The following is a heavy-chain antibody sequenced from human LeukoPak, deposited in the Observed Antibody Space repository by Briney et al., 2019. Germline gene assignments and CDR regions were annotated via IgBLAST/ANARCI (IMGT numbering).Heavy chain of an antibody. Sequence: GGSLRLSCAASGFTFSSYEMNWVRQAPGMGREWVSYISSSGSTIYYADSVRGRFTISRDNAKNSLYLQMNSLRAEDTAVYYCARDPLDTARVRHYYYYYMDVWGKGTTVTVSS. D-gene: IGHD5-18*01. CDR3: ARDPLDTARVRHYYYYYMDV. CDR1: GFTFSSYE. J-gene: IGHJ6*03. CDR2: ISSSGSTI. V-gene: IGHV3-48*03.